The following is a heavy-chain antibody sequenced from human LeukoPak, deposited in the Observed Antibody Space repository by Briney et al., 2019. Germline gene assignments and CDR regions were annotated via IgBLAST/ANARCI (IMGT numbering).Heavy chain of an antibody. Sequence: ASGKVSWKVSGYNFPKHYLPRVGPAPGQGLGWMGVIKPSGGSTTYAQKFQGRVMMTRDSSTSTAYMELSSLRSEDTAVYYCARTDRYCSGASCYAEVDYYYGMDVWGQGTTVTVSS. J-gene: IGHJ6*02. CDR3: ARTDRYCSGASCYAEVDYYYGMDV. CDR1: GYNFPKHY. CDR2: IKPSGGST. D-gene: IGHD2-2*01. V-gene: IGHV1-46*01.